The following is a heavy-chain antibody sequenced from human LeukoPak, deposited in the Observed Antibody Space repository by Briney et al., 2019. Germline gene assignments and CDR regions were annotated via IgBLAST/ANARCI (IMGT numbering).Heavy chain of an antibody. CDR3: AAYGSGSYSRGMDV. J-gene: IGHJ6*02. CDR1: GFTFSSYA. CDR2: ISGSGGST. Sequence: GGSLRLSCAASGFTFSSYAMSWVRQAPGKGLEWVSAISGSGGSTYYADSVKGRLTISRDNSKNTLYLQMNSLRAEDTAVYYCAAYGSGSYSRGMDVWGQGTTVTVSS. V-gene: IGHV3-23*01. D-gene: IGHD3-10*01.